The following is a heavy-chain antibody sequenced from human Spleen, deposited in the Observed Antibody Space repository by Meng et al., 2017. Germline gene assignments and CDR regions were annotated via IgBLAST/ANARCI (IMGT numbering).Heavy chain of an antibody. Sequence: GESLKISCAASGFTFSSYWMDWVRQAPGKGLVWVSRINSDGSSTSYADSVKGRFTISRDNAKNTLYLQMNSLRAEDTAVYYCERVLGNYYDSSGLGDYWGHGTLVTVSS. CDR2: INSDGSST. CDR3: ERVLGNYYDSSGLGDY. CDR1: GFTFSSYW. D-gene: IGHD3-22*01. V-gene: IGHV3-74*01. J-gene: IGHJ4*01.